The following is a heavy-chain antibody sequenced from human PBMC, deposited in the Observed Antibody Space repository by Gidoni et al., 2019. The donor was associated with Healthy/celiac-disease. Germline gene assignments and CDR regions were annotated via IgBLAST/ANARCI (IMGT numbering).Heavy chain of an antibody. J-gene: IGHJ4*02. Sequence: EWVAVIWYDGSNKYYADSVKGRFTISRDNSKNTLYLQMNSLRAEDTAVYYCAREDDYSNFNFDYWGQGTLVTVST. D-gene: IGHD4-4*01. V-gene: IGHV3-33*01. CDR3: AREDDYSNFNFDY. CDR2: IWYDGSNK.